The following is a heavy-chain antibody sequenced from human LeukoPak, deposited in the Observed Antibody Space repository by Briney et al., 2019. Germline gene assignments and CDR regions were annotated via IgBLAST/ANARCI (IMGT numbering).Heavy chain of an antibody. CDR2: ISGSGAST. D-gene: IGHD6-13*01. Sequence: PGGSLRLSCAASGFTFSSYAMSWVRQAPGKGLDWVSAISGSGASTYYADSVKGRFTISRDNSKNTLYLQMNSLRAEGTAVYYCAKGDSSSWYNLWFDPWGQGTLVTVSS. CDR1: GFTFSSYA. CDR3: AKGDSSSWYNLWFDP. V-gene: IGHV3-23*01. J-gene: IGHJ5*02.